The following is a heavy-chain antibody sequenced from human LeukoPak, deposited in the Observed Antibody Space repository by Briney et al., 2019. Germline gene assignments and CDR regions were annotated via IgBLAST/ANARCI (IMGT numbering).Heavy chain of an antibody. J-gene: IGHJ4*02. CDR1: GFTFSNAW. V-gene: IGHV3-15*01. CDR3: TTDIVVVPAASR. Sequence: GGSLRLSCAASGFTFSNAWMSWVRQAPGKGLEWVGRIKSKTDGGTTDYAAPVKGRFTISRDDSKNTLYLQMNSLKTEDTAVYYCTTDIVVVPAASRWGQGTLVTVSP. D-gene: IGHD2-2*01. CDR2: IKSKTDGGTT.